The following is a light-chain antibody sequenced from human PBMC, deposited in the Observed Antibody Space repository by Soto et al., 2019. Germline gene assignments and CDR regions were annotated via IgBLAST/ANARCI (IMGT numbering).Light chain of an antibody. Sequence: AIQMTQSPSSLSASVGDRVTITCRASQGIRNDLGWYQQKPGKAPKLLIYAASTLQSGVPSRFSGSGSGADFTLTIGSLQPEDFATYYCLQDYEYTITFGGGTKV. CDR3: LQDYEYTIT. CDR2: AAS. J-gene: IGKJ4*01. V-gene: IGKV1-6*01. CDR1: QGIRND.